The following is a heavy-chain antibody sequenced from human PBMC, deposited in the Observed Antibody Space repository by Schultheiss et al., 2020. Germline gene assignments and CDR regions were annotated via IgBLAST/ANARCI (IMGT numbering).Heavy chain of an antibody. CDR2: IYTSGST. CDR3: ARGSPYYYDSSGPGLSDY. D-gene: IGHD3-22*01. Sequence: SQTLSLTCTVSGGSISSGSYYWSWIRQPAGKGLEWIGRIYTSGSTNYNPSLKSRVTISVDTSKNQFSLKLSSVTAADTAVYYCARGSPYYYDSSGPGLSDYWGQGTVVTVSS. J-gene: IGHJ4*02. V-gene: IGHV4-61*02. CDR1: GGSISSGSYY.